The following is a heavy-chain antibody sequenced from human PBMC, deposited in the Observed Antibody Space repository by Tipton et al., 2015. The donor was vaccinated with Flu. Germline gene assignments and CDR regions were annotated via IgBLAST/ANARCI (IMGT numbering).Heavy chain of an antibody. CDR1: GITLSTFA. J-gene: IGHJ4*02. CDR3: AKGLELH. D-gene: IGHD1-7*01. V-gene: IGHV3-23*01. CDR2: VSGSGDNT. Sequence: SLRLSCATSGITLSTFAMSWVRQAPGKGLEWVSVVSGSGDNTDYADSVRGRFTISRDNSKDTVYLQMNRLRGEDTAVYYCAKGLELHWGQGILVTVSS.